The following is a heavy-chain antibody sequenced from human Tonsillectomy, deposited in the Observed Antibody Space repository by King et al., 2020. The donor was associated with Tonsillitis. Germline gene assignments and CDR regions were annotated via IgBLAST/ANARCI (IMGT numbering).Heavy chain of an antibody. V-gene: IGHV5-51*01. CDR3: ASQANYDILTGYSDYYYYYGMDV. CDR1: GYSFTSYW. Sequence: QLVQSGAEVKKPGESLKISCKGSGYSFTSYWIGWVRQMPGKGLEWMGIIYPGDSDTRYSPSFQGQVTISADKSISTAYLQWSSLKASDTAMYYCASQANYDILTGYSDYYYYYGMDVWGQGTTVTVSS. D-gene: IGHD3-9*01. J-gene: IGHJ6*02. CDR2: IYPGDSDT.